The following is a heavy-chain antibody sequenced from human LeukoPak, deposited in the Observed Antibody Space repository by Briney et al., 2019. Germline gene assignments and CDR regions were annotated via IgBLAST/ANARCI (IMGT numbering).Heavy chain of an antibody. CDR2: ISPSGGST. V-gene: IGHV1-46*01. CDR3: ARGDIDSSGYYYTAPDY. D-gene: IGHD3-22*01. Sequence: ASVKVSCKAFGYTFTSNYMHWVRQAPGQGPEWMGVISPSGGSTTYAQKFQGRVTLTRDMSTSTDYLELSSLRSEDTAVYYCARGDIDSSGYYYTAPDYWAREPWSPSPQ. CDR1: GYTFTSNY. J-gene: IGHJ4*02.